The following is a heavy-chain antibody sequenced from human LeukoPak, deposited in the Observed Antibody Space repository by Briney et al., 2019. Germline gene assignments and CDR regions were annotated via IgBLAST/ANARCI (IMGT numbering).Heavy chain of an antibody. CDR1: GSTAGNNY. D-gene: IGHD6-6*01. CDR3: ASLSLGHY. CDR2: IYSGGST. Sequence: GGSLRLSCAASGSTAGNNYISWVGRAPGKGLEWVSVIYSGGSTYYADSVKGRFTISRDTSKNTLSLQMNSLRAEDTAVYYYASLSLGHYWGQGTLVTVSS. V-gene: IGHV3-53*01. J-gene: IGHJ4*02.